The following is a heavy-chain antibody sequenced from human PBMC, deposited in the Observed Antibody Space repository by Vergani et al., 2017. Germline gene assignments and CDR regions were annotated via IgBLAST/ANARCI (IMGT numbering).Heavy chain of an antibody. CDR3: ARDSVTHDYGDSSYGMDV. J-gene: IGHJ6*02. Sequence: EVQLLESGGGLVQPGGSLRLSCAASGFTFSSYAMSWVRQAPGKGLEWVSAISGSGGSTYYADSVKGRFTISRDNSKNTLYLQMNSLRAEDTAVYYCARDSVTHDYGDSSYGMDVWGQGTTVTVSS. CDR2: ISGSGGST. D-gene: IGHD4-17*01. CDR1: GFTFSSYA. V-gene: IGHV3-23*01.